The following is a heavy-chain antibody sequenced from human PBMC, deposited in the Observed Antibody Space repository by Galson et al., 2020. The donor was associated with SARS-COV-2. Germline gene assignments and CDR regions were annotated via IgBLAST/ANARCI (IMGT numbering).Heavy chain of an antibody. CDR3: AGIRRIGAAGTRALDI. Sequence: SETLSLTCAVYGGSFRGYYWSWIRHPPGKGLEWIWEINQSGSTNYNSSPKLRVTISVDTSKNQFSLKLSSVTAADTAVYYCAGIRRIGAAGTRALDIWGQGTMVTVSS. V-gene: IGHV4-34*01. J-gene: IGHJ3*02. D-gene: IGHD6-13*01. CDR1: GGSFRGYY. CDR2: INQSGST.